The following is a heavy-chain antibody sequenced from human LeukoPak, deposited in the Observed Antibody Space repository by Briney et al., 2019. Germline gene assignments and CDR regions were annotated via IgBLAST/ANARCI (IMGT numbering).Heavy chain of an antibody. D-gene: IGHD1-1*01. J-gene: IGHJ4*02. V-gene: IGHV3-11*06. Sequence: GGSLRLSCAASGFTFSDYYMNWIRQAPGKGLEWVSFISSSSSYTKYADSVMGRFTISRDNAKNSLHLQMNSLRAEDTAVYYCARDYPTTKGPWGQGTLVTVSS. CDR3: ARDYPTTKGP. CDR1: GFTFSDYY. CDR2: ISSSSSYT.